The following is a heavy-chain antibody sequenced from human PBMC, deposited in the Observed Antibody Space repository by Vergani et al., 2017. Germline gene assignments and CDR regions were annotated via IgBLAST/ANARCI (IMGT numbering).Heavy chain of an antibody. V-gene: IGHV3-23*04. CDR3: ASCSTGGYEGFAGQPYLSS. CDR2: ISGSGGST. J-gene: IGHJ4*02. Sequence: VQLVESGGGVVQPGRSLRLSCAASGFTFSSYAMSWVRQAPGKGLEWVSAISGSGGSTYYADSVKGRFTISGHNSKNTLYLKMNSLRAEDTAVYYCASCSTGGYEGFAGQPYLSSWGQGTLVTVSS. CDR1: GFTFSSYA. D-gene: IGHD5-12*01.